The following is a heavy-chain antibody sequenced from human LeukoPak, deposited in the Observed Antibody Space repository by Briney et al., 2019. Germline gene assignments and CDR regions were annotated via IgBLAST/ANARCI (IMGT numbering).Heavy chain of an antibody. CDR3: ARTSSNYGDYGFDY. V-gene: IGHV3-66*01. CDR1: GLTVTNTY. CDR2: IYPGGTT. D-gene: IGHD4-17*01. J-gene: IGHJ4*02. Sequence: GGSLRLSCAASGLTVTNTYMSWVRQAPGKGLDWVSLIYPGGTTYYADSVRGRFTISRDSSKKTLYLQMNSLGAEDTAVYYCARTSSNYGDYGFDYWGQGTLVTVSS.